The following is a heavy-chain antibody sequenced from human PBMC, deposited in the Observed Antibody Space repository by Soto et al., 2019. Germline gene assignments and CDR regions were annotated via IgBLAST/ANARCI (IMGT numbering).Heavy chain of an antibody. D-gene: IGHD3-3*01. Sequence: GGSLRLSCAASGFTFSSHAMGWLRQAPGTGPEWVAFVDGSGGDTSYADSVKGRFTISRDNSANTLYLQMNSPRAEDTAVYYCAKFDTVSDYDFWSGHPYYMDVWGKGTTVTVSS. CDR1: GFTFSSHA. CDR2: VDGSGGDT. J-gene: IGHJ6*03. CDR3: AKFDTVSDYDFWSGHPYYMDV. V-gene: IGHV3-23*01.